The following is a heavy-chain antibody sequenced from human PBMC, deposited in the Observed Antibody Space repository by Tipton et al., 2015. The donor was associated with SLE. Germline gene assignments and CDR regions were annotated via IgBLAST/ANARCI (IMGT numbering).Heavy chain of an antibody. V-gene: IGHV4-30-2*02. J-gene: IGHJ4*02. CDR3: AGEYYFDY. Sequence: TLSLTCAVSGGSISSGGYSWSWVRQPPGKGLEWIGYISHSGSTYYNPSLKSRVTISVDTSKNQFSLKLSSVTAADTAVYYCAGEYYFDYWGQGTLVTVSS. CDR1: GGSISSGGYS. CDR2: ISHSGST.